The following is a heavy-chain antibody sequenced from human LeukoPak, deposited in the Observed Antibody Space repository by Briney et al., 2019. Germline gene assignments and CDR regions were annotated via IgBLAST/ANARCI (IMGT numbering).Heavy chain of an antibody. D-gene: IGHD5/OR15-5a*01. CDR2: INPNSGGT. J-gene: IGHJ5*02. Sequence: ASVKVSCKASGYTFTGYYMHWVRQAPGQGLEWMGWINPNSGGTNYAQKFQGRVTMTRDTSISTAYMELSRLRSDDTAVYYCARVVYDSDWFDPWGQGTLVTVSS. V-gene: IGHV1-2*02. CDR1: GYTFTGYY. CDR3: ARVVYDSDWFDP.